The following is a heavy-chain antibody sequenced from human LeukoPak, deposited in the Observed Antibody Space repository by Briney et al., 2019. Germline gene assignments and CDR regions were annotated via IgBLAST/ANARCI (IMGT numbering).Heavy chain of an antibody. J-gene: IGHJ4*02. V-gene: IGHV3-30-3*01. Sequence: GGSLRLSCAASGFTFSSYAMHWVRQAPGKGLEWVAVISYDGSDKYYADSVKGRFTISRDNSKNTLYLQMNSLRAEDTAVYYCARETWGAGWFDYWGQGTLVTVSS. CDR3: ARETWGAGWFDY. CDR1: GFTFSSYA. D-gene: IGHD3-16*01. CDR2: ISYDGSDK.